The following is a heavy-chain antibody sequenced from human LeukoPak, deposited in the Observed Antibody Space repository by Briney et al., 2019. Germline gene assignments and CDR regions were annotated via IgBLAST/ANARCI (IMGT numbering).Heavy chain of an antibody. CDR2: ISSSSSYI. V-gene: IGHV3-21*01. D-gene: IGHD3-9*01. CDR3: ARADTSDILTGYSDY. CDR1: GFTLSTYA. J-gene: IGHJ4*02. Sequence: PGGSLRLSCAASGFTLSTYAMNWVRQAPGKGLEWVSSISSSSSYIYYADSVKGRFTISRDNAKKSLYLQMNRLRAEDTAVYFCARADTSDILTGYSDYWGQGTLVTVSS.